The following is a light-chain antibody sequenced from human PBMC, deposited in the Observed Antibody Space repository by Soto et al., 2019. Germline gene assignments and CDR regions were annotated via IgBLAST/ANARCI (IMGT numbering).Light chain of an antibody. V-gene: IGKV1-5*03. CDR3: QQYNSIPLT. J-gene: IGKJ1*01. CDR2: KAS. CDR1: QSISSW. Sequence: DIPMTQSPSTLSASVGDRVTITCRASQSISSWLAWYQQKPGKAPKLLIYKASSLESGVPSRFSGSGSGTEFTLTISSLQPDDFATYYCQQYNSIPLTFGQGTKVEIK.